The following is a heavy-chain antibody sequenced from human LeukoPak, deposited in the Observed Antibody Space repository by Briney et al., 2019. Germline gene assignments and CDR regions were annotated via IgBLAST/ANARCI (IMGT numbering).Heavy chain of an antibody. CDR1: GFTFSTYA. CDR3: TAYGFDY. J-gene: IGHJ4*02. Sequence: GGSLRLSCAASGFTFSTYAMSWVRQAPGKGLEWLGRIKTNSDGGTTDYAAPVKGRFTISRDDSKNTVYLQMNSLKTEDTAVYYCTAYGFDYWGQGTLVTVSS. D-gene: IGHD3-10*01. CDR2: IKTNSDGGTT. V-gene: IGHV3-15*01.